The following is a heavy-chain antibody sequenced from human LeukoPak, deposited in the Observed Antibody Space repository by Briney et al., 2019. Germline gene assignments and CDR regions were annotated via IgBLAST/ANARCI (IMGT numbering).Heavy chain of an antibody. J-gene: IGHJ4*02. CDR1: GGSISSGDYY. Sequence: SETLSLTCTVSGGSISSGDYYWSWIRQPPGKGLEWIGYIYYSGSTYYNPSLKSRVTISVDTSKNQFSLKLSSVTAADTAVYYCARGSALGGLFDYWGQGTLVTVSS. V-gene: IGHV4-30-4*08. D-gene: IGHD3-16*01. CDR2: IYYSGST. CDR3: ARGSALGGLFDY.